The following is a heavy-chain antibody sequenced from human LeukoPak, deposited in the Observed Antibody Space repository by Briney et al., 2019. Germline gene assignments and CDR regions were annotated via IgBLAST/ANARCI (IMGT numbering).Heavy chain of an antibody. CDR1: GYTFTSYA. J-gene: IGHJ4*02. CDR2: INAGSGNT. CDR3: ARDSGEYYFDY. D-gene: IGHD2-15*01. Sequence: GASVKVSCKASGYTFTSYAMHWVRQAPGQRLEWMGWINAGSGNTKYSQNFQGRVTISRDTSASTAYMELSSLTSEDTAVYYCARDSGEYYFDYWGQGPLVTVSS. V-gene: IGHV1-3*01.